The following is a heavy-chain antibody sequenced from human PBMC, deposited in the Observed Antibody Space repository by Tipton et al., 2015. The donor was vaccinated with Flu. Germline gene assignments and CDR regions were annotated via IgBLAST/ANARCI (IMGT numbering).Heavy chain of an antibody. D-gene: IGHD3-22*01. Sequence: LRLSCTVSGGSISSGGYYWSWIRQHPGKGLGWIGYIYYSGSTYYNPSLKSRVTISVDTSKNQFSLKLSSVTAADTAVYYCAREGDYYDSSGPISLFYYWGQGTLVTVSS. J-gene: IGHJ4*02. CDR3: AREGDYYDSSGPISLFYY. CDR1: GGSISSGGYY. V-gene: IGHV4-31*02. CDR2: IYYSGST.